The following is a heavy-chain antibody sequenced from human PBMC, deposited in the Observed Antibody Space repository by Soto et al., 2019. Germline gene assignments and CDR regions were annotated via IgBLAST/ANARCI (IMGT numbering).Heavy chain of an antibody. CDR1: GGSISSYY. CDR2: IYYSGST. CDR3: ARGPQYDFWSGYLMDV. Sequence: SETLSLTCTVSGGSISSYYWSWIRQPPGKGLEWIGYIYYSGSTNYNPSLKGRVTISVDTSKNQFSLKLSSVTAADTAVYYCARGPQYDFWSGYLMDVWGQGTTVTVSS. D-gene: IGHD3-3*01. J-gene: IGHJ6*02. V-gene: IGHV4-59*01.